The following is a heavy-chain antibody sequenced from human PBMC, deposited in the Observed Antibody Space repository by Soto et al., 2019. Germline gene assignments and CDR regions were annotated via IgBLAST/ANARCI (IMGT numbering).Heavy chain of an antibody. CDR3: ARDKREVDILTGYYYYYGMDV. CDR2: IIPILGIA. Sequence: VASVKVSCKASGGTFSSYTISWVRQAPGQGLEWMGRIIPILGIANYAQKFQGRVTITADKSTSTAYMELSSLRSEDTAVYYCARDKREVDILTGYYYYYGMDVWG. J-gene: IGHJ6*02. CDR1: GGTFSSYT. D-gene: IGHD3-9*01. V-gene: IGHV1-69*04.